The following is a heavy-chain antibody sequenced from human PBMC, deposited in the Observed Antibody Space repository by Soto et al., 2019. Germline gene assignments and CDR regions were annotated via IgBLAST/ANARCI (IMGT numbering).Heavy chain of an antibody. CDR3: ARHSVLYDYIWGSYRPNWFDP. D-gene: IGHD3-16*02. J-gene: IGHJ5*02. V-gene: IGHV4-39*01. Sequence: SETLSLTCTVSGGSISSSSYYWGWIRQPPGKGLEWIGSIYYSGSTYYNPSLKSRVTISVDTSKNQFSLKLSSVTAADTAVYYCARHSVLYDYIWGSYRPNWFDPWGQGTLVT. CDR2: IYYSGST. CDR1: GGSISSSSYY.